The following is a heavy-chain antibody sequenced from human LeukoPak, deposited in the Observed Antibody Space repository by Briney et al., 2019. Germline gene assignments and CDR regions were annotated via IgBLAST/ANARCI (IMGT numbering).Heavy chain of an antibody. J-gene: IGHJ4*02. CDR3: ARGRYSSSSFRGSIFDY. V-gene: IGHV4-31*03. CDR2: IYYSEST. CDR1: GGSISSGGYY. D-gene: IGHD6-6*01. Sequence: RTSETLSLTCTVSGGSISSGGYYWSWIRQHPGKGLEWIGYIYYSESTYYNPSLKSRVTISVDTSKNQFSLKLSSVTAADTAVYYCARGRYSSSSFRGSIFDYWGQGTLVTVSS.